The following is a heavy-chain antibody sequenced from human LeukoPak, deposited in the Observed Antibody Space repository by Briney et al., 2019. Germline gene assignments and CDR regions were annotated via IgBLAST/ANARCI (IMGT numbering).Heavy chain of an antibody. V-gene: IGHV1-8*01. Sequence: AAGYAFTRYGVYMTGVATAPGNERMGWMNLNSGNTVYEQKLQGRVTTTTYTSISTAYMELSSLRSEDTAVYYCARAQKDSNYGKERFYYYYYMDVWGKGTTVTVSS. CDR1: GYAFTRYG. CDR3: ARAQKDSNYGKERFYYYYYMDV. D-gene: IGHD4-11*01. CDR2: MNLNSGNT. J-gene: IGHJ6*03.